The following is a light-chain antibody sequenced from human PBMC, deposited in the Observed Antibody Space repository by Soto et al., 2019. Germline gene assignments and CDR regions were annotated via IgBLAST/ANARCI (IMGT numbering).Light chain of an antibody. CDR2: DTS. J-gene: IGKJ1*01. CDR1: QSVGSN. V-gene: IGKV3D-15*01. Sequence: EMVMTQSPDTLSVSPGERATLSCRASQSVGSNLAWYQQKPGQAPRLLIYDTSTRATGIPVRFSGSGFGTEFTLTISSLQSEDFAVYFCHQYNNWTRTSGQGTKVDIK. CDR3: HQYNNWTRT.